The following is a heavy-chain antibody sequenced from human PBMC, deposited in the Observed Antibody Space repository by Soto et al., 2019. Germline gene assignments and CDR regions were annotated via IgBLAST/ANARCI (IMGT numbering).Heavy chain of an antibody. D-gene: IGHD6-19*01. CDR3: ASGIALDGSYYYGMYV. V-gene: IGHV1-2*02. J-gene: IGHJ6*02. Sequence: ASVKVSCKASGYTFTGYYMHWVRQAPGQGLEWMGWINPNSGGTNYAQKFQGRVTMTRDTSISTAYMELSRLRSDDTAVYYCASGIALDGSYYYGMYVFAQRTTVTVS. CDR1: GYTFTGYY. CDR2: INPNSGGT.